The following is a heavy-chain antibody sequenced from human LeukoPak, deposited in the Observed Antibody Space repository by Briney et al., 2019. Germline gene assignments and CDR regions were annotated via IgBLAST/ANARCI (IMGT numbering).Heavy chain of an antibody. CDR3: ARGLYSNRATNWFDP. V-gene: IGHV4-61*02. CDR1: GGSISSGSHY. CDR2: IYTSGST. J-gene: IGHJ5*02. D-gene: IGHD4-11*01. Sequence: SETLSLTCTVSGGSISSGSHYWSWIRQPAGKGLEWIGRIYTSGSTNYNPSLKSRVTISVDTSKNQFSLKLSSVTAADTAVYYCARGLYSNRATNWFDPWGQGTLVTVSS.